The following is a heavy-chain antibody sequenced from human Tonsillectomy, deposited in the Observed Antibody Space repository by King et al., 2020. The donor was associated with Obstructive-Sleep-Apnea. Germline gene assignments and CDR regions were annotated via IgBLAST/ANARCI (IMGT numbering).Heavy chain of an antibody. D-gene: IGHD6-19*01. CDR1: GFTFDDYA. V-gene: IGHV3-9*01. J-gene: IGHJ4*02. CDR3: AKDNSSGWYRGLDY. CDR2: ISGNSCSI. Sequence: VQLVESGGDLVQPGRSLRLSCAASGFTFDDYAMHGVRQAPGKGLEWVSGISGNSCSIGYADSVRGRFTISRDNAKNSLYLQMNSLRAEDTALYYCAKDNSSGWYRGLDYWGQGTLVTVSS.